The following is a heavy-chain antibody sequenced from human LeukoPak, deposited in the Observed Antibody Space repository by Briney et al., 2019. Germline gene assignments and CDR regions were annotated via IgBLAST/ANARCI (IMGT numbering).Heavy chain of an antibody. D-gene: IGHD6-19*01. V-gene: IGHV3-74*01. CDR3: AKDRGSGYLDY. CDR2: INSNGSST. CDR1: GFTFSNYW. Sequence: GGSLRLSCAASGFTFSNYWMHWVRQAPGKGLVWVSRINSNGSSTNYADSVKGRFTIPRDNAKNTLYLQMSSLRAEDTAVYYCAKDRGSGYLDYWGQGALVTVSS. J-gene: IGHJ4*02.